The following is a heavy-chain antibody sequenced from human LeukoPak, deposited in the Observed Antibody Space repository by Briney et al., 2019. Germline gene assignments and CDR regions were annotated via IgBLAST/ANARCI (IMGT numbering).Heavy chain of an antibody. D-gene: IGHD3-10*01. J-gene: IGHJ5*02. CDR3: ARAGNYYGRHTNWFDP. CDR1: GFIFSSYS. Sequence: GGSLRLSCAASGFIFSSYSVNWVRQAPGKGLEWVSSISSGSSYIYYADSVKGRFTISRDNAKNSLYLQMNSLRAEDTAVYYCARAGNYYGRHTNWFDPWGQGTLVTVSS. V-gene: IGHV3-21*01. CDR2: ISSGSSYI.